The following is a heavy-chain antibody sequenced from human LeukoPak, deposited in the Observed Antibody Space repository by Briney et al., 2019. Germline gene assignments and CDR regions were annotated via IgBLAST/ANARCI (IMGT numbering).Heavy chain of an antibody. J-gene: IGHJ3*02. V-gene: IGHV4-59*01. CDR1: GGSIRSYY. CDR3: ARDDTYYYDSSADLDAFDI. Sequence: SETLSLTCTVSGGSIRSYYWSWIRQPPGKGLEWIAYIYYSGSTNYNPSLKSRVTISVDTSKNQFSLKVTSVTAADTAVYYCARDDTYYYDSSADLDAFDIWGQGTMVTVSS. D-gene: IGHD3-22*01. CDR2: IYYSGST.